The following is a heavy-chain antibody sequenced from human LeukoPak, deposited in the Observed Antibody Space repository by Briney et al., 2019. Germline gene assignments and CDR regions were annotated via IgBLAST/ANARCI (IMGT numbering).Heavy chain of an antibody. CDR2: IYYSGST. V-gene: IGHV4-59*08. CDR3: ARGAGAGYNLQPFDY. J-gene: IGHJ4*02. Sequence: PSETLSLTCTVSGGSISSYYWSWIRQPPGKGLEWIGYIYYSGSTKYNPSLKSRVSISVDTSKNQFSLKLSSETAADTAVYYCARGAGAGYNLQPFDYWGQGTLVTVSS. CDR1: GGSISSYY. D-gene: IGHD5-24*01.